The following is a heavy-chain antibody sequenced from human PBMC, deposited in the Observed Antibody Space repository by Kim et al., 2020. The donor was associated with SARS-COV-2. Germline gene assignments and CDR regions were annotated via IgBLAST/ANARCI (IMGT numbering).Heavy chain of an antibody. CDR2: ISSDGNNK. CDR3: ARGAIVGTTYWFDP. V-gene: IGHV3-30*04. CDR1: GFTFSSYA. J-gene: IGHJ5*02. Sequence: GGSLRLSCAASGFTFSSYAMLWVRQAPGKGLEWVAVISSDGNNKYYADSVKGRFTFSRDNSKNTLYLQMNSLRADDTAVYYCARGAIVGTTYWFDPWGQGTLVTVSS. D-gene: IGHD1-26*01.